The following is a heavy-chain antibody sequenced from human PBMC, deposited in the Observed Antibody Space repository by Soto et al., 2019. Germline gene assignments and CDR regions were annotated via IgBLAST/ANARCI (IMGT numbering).Heavy chain of an antibody. V-gene: IGHV3-33*01. CDR2: IWYDGSNK. CDR3: ARVLRGYSSSYDY. D-gene: IGHD6-13*01. J-gene: IGHJ4*02. CDR1: GFTFSSFG. Sequence: QVQLVESGGGVVQPGRSLRLSCAASGFTFSSFGMHWVRQAPGKGLEWVAVIWYDGSNKYYADSVKGRFTIPRDNSKNTLYLQMNSLRAEDTAVYYCARVLRGYSSSYDYWGQGTLVTVSS.